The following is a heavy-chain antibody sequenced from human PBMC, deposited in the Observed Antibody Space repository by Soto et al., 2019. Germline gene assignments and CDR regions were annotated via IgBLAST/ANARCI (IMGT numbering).Heavy chain of an antibody. CDR1: GGSISSGGYY. Sequence: SETLSLTCTVSGGSISSGGYYWSWIRQHPGKGPEWIGYIYYSGSTYYNPSLKSRVTISADTSKNQFSLKLSSVTAADTAVYYCARETVIIANFFGYWGQATLVTVSS. CDR2: IYYSGST. CDR3: ARETVIIANFFGY. V-gene: IGHV4-31*03. J-gene: IGHJ4*02. D-gene: IGHD3-10*01.